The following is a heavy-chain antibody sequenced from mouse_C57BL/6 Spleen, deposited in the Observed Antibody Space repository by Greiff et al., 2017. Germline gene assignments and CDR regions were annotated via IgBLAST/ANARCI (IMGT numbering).Heavy chain of an antibody. CDR1: GFTFSSYG. CDR2: ISSGGSYT. CDR3: ARDGSSSYGWYFDV. J-gene: IGHJ1*03. D-gene: IGHD1-1*01. V-gene: IGHV5-6*01. Sequence: EVKLVESGGDLVKPGGSLKLSCAASGFTFSSYGMSWVRPTPDKRLEWVATISSGGSYTYYPDSVQGQFTITRDNAKNTLYLQMSSLKSEDTAMYYCARDGSSSYGWYFDVWGTGTTVTVSS.